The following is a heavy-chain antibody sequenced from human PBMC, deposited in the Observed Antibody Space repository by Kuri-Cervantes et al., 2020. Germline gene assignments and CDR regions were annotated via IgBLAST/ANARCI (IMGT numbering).Heavy chain of an antibody. Sequence: SETLSLTCTVSGGSISSSSYYWGWLRQPPGKGLEWIGSIYYSGSTYYNPSLKSRVTISVDTSNNQFSLKLSSVTAADTAVYYCARRFSGYDSRVDPWGQGTLVTVSS. CDR2: IYYSGST. CDR3: ARRFSGYDSRVDP. J-gene: IGHJ5*02. D-gene: IGHD5-12*01. V-gene: IGHV4-39*01. CDR1: GGSISSSSYY.